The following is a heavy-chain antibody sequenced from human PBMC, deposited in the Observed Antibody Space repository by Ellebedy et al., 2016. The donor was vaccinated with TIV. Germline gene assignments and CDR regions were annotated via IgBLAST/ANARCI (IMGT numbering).Heavy chain of an antibody. CDR3: AREGLLWFGELYYYYGMDV. Sequence: SETLSLXXTVSGGSISSGDYYWSWIRQPPGKGLEWIGYIYYSGSTYYNPSLKSRVTISVDTSKNQFSLKLSSVTAADTAVYYCAREGLLWFGELYYYYGMDVWGQGTTVTVSS. D-gene: IGHD3-10*01. J-gene: IGHJ6*02. CDR1: GGSISSGDYY. V-gene: IGHV4-30-4*01. CDR2: IYYSGST.